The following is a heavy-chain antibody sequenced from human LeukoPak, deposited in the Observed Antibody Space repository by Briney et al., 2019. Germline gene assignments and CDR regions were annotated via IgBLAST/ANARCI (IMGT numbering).Heavy chain of an antibody. V-gene: IGHV3-21*01. D-gene: IGHD3-10*01. CDR1: GFTFSSYS. CDR2: ISSSSSYI. Sequence: GGSLRLSCAASGFTFSSYSMNWVRQAPGKGLEWVSSISSSSSYIYYADSVKGRFTISRDNAKNSLYLQMNSLRAEDTAVYYCARDRITMVRGADYYYYGMDVWGQGTTVTVSS. CDR3: ARDRITMVRGADYYYYGMDV. J-gene: IGHJ6*02.